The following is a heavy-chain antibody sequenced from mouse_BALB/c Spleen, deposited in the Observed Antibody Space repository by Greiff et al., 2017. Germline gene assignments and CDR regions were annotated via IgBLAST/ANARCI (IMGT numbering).Heavy chain of an antibody. D-gene: IGHD4-1*01. Sequence: QVQLQQSGAELVRPGSSVKISCKASGYAFSSYWMNWVKQRPGQGLEWIGQIYPGDGDTNYNGKFKGKATLTADKSSSTAYMQLSSLTSEDSAVFFCARYAGTRHFDVWGAGTTVTVSS. V-gene: IGHV1-80*01. J-gene: IGHJ1*01. CDR2: IYPGDGDT. CDR3: ARYAGTRHFDV. CDR1: GYAFSSYW.